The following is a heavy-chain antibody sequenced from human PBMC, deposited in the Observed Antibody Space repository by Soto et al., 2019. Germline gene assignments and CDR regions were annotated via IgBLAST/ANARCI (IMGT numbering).Heavy chain of an antibody. D-gene: IGHD3-3*01. CDR1: GFSLTTSGVG. J-gene: IGHJ4*02. CDR3: AHRVLRTVFGLVTTTAIYFDF. CDR2: IYWYDDK. V-gene: IGHV2-5*01. Sequence: QITLNESGPTQVKPRQTLTLTCTFSGFSLTTSGVGVGWIRQSPEKAPEWLALIYWYDDKRYSPSLKSRLTITKDTSKNQVVLTMADLDPADTATYYCAHRVLRTVFGLVTTTAIYFDFWGQGAPVAVSS.